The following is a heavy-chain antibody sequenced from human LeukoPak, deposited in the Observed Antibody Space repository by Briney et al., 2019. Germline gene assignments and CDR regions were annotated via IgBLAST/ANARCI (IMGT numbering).Heavy chain of an antibody. CDR1: GFTFSSYA. CDR2: ISYDGSNN. Sequence: GRSLRLSCEASGFTFSSYAMHWVRQAPGKGLEWVTFISYDGSNNYYADSVKGRFTISRDNSKNTLYLQMNSLRDEDTAVYYCAKCRVRGVDYFDYWGQGTLVTVSS. CDR3: AKCRVRGVDYFDY. D-gene: IGHD3-10*01. V-gene: IGHV3-30*18. J-gene: IGHJ4*02.